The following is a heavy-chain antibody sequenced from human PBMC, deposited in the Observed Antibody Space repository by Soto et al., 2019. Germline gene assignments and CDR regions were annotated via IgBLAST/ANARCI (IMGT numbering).Heavy chain of an antibody. CDR1: GFTFSSYA. CDR3: AKQGLIVVVITLFYFDY. J-gene: IGHJ4*02. D-gene: IGHD3-22*01. Sequence: LRLSCAASGFTFSSYAMSWVRQAPGKGLEWVSAISGSGGSTYYADSVKGRFTISRDNSKNTLYLQMNSLRAEDTAVYYCAKQGLIVVVITLFYFDYWGQGTLVTVSS. V-gene: IGHV3-23*01. CDR2: ISGSGGST.